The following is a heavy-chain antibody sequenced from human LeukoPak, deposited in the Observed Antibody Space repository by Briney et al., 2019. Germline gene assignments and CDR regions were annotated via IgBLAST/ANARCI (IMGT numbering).Heavy chain of an antibody. CDR2: LTRNSDST. V-gene: IGHV3-23*01. D-gene: IGHD3-10*01. J-gene: IGHJ6*02. CDR1: GFTFSDYY. Sequence: PGGSLRLSCAASGFTFSDYYMSWIRQAPGKGLEWVSRLTRNSDSTYYADSVEGRFTISRDNSKNMLYLQMSSLRAEDTAVYYCAKRPGFGYGMDVWGQGTTVTVSS. CDR3: AKRPGFGYGMDV.